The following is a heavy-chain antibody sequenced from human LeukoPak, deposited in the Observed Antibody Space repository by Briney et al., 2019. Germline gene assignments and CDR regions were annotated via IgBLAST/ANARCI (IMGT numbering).Heavy chain of an antibody. CDR2: IYYSGST. CDR3: ARVGGAPLGAFDI. CDR1: GGSISSYY. Sequence: SETLSLTCTVSGGSISSYYWSWIRQPPGKGLEWIGYIYYSGSTNYNPSLKSRVTISNDMSKNQFSLRLTSVTAADTAVYYCARVGGAPLGAFDIWGQGTMVTVSS. V-gene: IGHV4-59*01. D-gene: IGHD3-16*01. J-gene: IGHJ3*02.